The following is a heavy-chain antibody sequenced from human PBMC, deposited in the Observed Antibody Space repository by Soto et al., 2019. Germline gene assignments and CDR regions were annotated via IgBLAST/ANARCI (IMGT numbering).Heavy chain of an antibody. CDR3: ARGSCSSTSCYKEYYFDL. CDR1: GGTFSGYA. J-gene: IGHJ4*02. CDR2: IIPMFGTS. V-gene: IGHV1-69*01. Sequence: QVQLVQSGAEVKKPGSSVKVSCKASGGTFSGYAISWLRQPPGQGLGWLGGIIPMFGTSNYAQKFQGRVTITADESTSTAYMELSSLRSEDTAVYYCARGSCSSTSCYKEYYFDLWGQGTLVTVSS. D-gene: IGHD2-2*02.